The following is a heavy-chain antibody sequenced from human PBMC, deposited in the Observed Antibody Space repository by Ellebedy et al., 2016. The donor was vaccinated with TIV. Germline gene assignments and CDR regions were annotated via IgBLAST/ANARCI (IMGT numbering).Heavy chain of an antibody. V-gene: IGHV1-69*06. CDR2: IIPIFGTA. Sequence: ASVKVSCKASGYTFTSYGISWVRQAPGQGLEWMGGIIPIFGTANYAQKFQGRVTITADKSTSTAYMELSSLRSEDTAVYYCARDDLGSTPRYYYYAMDVWGQGTTVTVSS. J-gene: IGHJ6*02. CDR3: ARDDLGSTPRYYYYAMDV. CDR1: GYTFTSYG. D-gene: IGHD1-26*01.